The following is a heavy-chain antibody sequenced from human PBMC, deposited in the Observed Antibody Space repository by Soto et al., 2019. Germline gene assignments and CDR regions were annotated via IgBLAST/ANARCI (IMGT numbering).Heavy chain of an antibody. CDR1: GFTFSSYA. J-gene: IGHJ4*02. V-gene: IGHV3-23*01. Sequence: GGSLRLSCAASGFTFSSYAMSWVRQAPGKGLEWVSAISGSGGSTYYADSVKGRFTISRDNSKNTLYLQMNSLRAEDTAVYYCAKDSLDKEDDGGSSDYWGQGTLVTVSS. D-gene: IGHD2-15*01. CDR3: AKDSLDKEDDGGSSDY. CDR2: ISGSGGST.